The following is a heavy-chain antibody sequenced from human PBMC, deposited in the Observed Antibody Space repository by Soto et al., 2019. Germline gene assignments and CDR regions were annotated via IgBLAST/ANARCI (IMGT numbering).Heavy chain of an antibody. D-gene: IGHD6-25*01. CDR3: SRDGAWQRDY. V-gene: IGHV3-48*02. Sequence: EMHLVESGGGLVQPGGSLSLSCVASGFTFSSYNMNWVRQAPGKGLEWVSHISTRSTGIYYADSVKGRFTISRDDAKNSLYLQMNSVKDEDTAVYYCSRDGAWQRDYWGQGTLVTVSS. J-gene: IGHJ4*02. CDR2: ISTRSTGI. CDR1: GFTFSSYN.